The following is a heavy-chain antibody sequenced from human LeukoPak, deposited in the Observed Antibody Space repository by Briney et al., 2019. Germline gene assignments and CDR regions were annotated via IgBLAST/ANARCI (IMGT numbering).Heavy chain of an antibody. CDR1: GYTFTGYY. J-gene: IGHJ4*02. CDR3: ARFGYSYGSVFDY. D-gene: IGHD5-18*01. CDR2: INPNNGGA. Sequence: GASVKVSCKASGYTFTGYYMHWVRQAPGQGLEWMGWINPNNGGAKYAQKFQGRVTMTWDTSISTAYMELSSLRSDDTAVYYCARFGYSYGSVFDYWGQGTLVTVSS. V-gene: IGHV1-2*02.